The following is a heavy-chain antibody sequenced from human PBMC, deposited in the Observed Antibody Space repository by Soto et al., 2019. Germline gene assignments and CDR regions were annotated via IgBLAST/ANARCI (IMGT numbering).Heavy chain of an antibody. D-gene: IGHD3-10*01. V-gene: IGHV4-59*01. CDR2: IYYSGST. CDR1: GGSISSYY. Sequence: SETLSLTCTVSGGSISSYYWSWIRQPPGKGLEWIGYIYYSGSTNYNPSLKSRVTISVDTSKNQFSLKLSSVTAADTAVYYCARAPDWDYYGSGTLRPYYYGMDVWGQGTTVTVSS. J-gene: IGHJ6*02. CDR3: ARAPDWDYYGSGTLRPYYYGMDV.